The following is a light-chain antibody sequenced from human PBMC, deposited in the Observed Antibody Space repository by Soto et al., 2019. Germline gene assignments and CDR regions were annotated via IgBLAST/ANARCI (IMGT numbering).Light chain of an antibody. CDR3: QQRSNWPPIT. V-gene: IGKV3-11*01. CDR1: QSISNY. J-gene: IGKJ5*01. CDR2: DAS. Sequence: EIVLTQSPDTLSLAPGERATLSCRASQSISNYLAWYQQKPGQAPRLPIYDASNRATGIPARFSGSGSGTDFTLTISSLEPEDFAVYYCQQRSNWPPITFGQGTRLEIK.